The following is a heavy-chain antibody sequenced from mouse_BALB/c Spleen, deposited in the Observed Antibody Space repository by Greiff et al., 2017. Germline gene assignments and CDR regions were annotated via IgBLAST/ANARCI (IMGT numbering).Heavy chain of an antibody. V-gene: IGHV5-6*01. D-gene: IGHD4-1*01. CDR3: ARGTGNGD. CDR1: GFTFSSYA. CDR2: ISSGGSYT. J-gene: IGHJ2*01. Sequence: EVQLVESGGGLVKPGGSLKLSCAASGFTFSSYAMSWVRQTPEKRLEWVASISSGGSYTYYPDSVKGRFTISRDNAKNTLYLQMSSLKSEDTAMYYCARGTGNGDWGQGTTLTVSS.